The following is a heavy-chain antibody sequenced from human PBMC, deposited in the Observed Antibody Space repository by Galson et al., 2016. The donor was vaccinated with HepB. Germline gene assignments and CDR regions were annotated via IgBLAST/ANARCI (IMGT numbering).Heavy chain of an antibody. CDR3: AREGTNIAVAATAFDY. CDR1: GFTFSGYG. Sequence: SLRLSCAASGFTFSGYGMHWVRQAPGKGLEWVALIWTDGSYKNYADSVKGRFTISRDNSKNALSLQMNSLSAEDTAVYYLAREGTNIAVAATAFDYWGQGTLVTVSS. V-gene: IGHV3-33*01. D-gene: IGHD6-19*01. J-gene: IGHJ4*02. CDR2: IWTDGSYK.